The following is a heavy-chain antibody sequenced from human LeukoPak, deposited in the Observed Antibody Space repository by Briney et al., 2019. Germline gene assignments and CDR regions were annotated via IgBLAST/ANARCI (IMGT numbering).Heavy chain of an antibody. D-gene: IGHD2-8*02. Sequence: GGSLRLSCAASGFTFSYYWMGWVRQAPGKGLEWVADIKQDASEEYYVDSVKGRFTISRDNAKNSLYLQMDSLRAEDTAVYYRARDEHQFYHSSTGRFDYWGQGTPVTVSS. CDR1: GFTFSYYW. J-gene: IGHJ4*02. CDR3: ARDEHQFYHSSTGRFDY. V-gene: IGHV3-7*04. CDR2: IKQDASEE.